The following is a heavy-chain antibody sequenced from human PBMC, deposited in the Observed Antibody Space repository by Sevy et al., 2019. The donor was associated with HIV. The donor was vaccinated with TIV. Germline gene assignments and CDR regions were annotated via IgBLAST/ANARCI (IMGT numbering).Heavy chain of an antibody. CDR2: IVPIFRIP. D-gene: IGHD4-17*01. CDR1: GGTFSTYA. V-gene: IGHV1-69*13. CDR3: ATSPTGTTRFPEETMDV. J-gene: IGHJ6*02. Sequence: ASVKVSCKASGGTFSTYAVSWGRQAPGQGLEWMGGIVPIFRIPNYALKVQGRVTITADASTTTMELSSLRYEDTALYYCATSPTGTTRFPEETMDVWGQGTTVTVSS.